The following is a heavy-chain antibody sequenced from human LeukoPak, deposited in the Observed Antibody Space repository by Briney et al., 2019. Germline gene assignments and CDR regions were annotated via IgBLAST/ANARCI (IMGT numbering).Heavy chain of an antibody. CDR1: GGTFSSYA. Sequence: SAKVSCKASGGTFSSYAISWVRQAPGQGLEWMGKIIPIFGTANYAQKFQGRVTITTDESTSTAYMELSSLRSEDTAVYYCARGWFGEFHIRYYYMDVWGKGTTVTVSS. J-gene: IGHJ6*03. CDR2: IIPIFGTA. D-gene: IGHD3-10*01. V-gene: IGHV1-69*05. CDR3: ARGWFGEFHIRYYYMDV.